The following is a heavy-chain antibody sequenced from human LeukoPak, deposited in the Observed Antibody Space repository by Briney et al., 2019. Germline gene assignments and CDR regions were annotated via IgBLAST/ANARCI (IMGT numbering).Heavy chain of an antibody. J-gene: IGHJ6*02. CDR2: ISSSSNYI. CDR1: GFTFSSYS. D-gene: IGHD6-19*01. Sequence: GGSLRLSCAVSGFTFSSYSMNWVRQAPGKGLEWVSFISSSSNYIYYADSVKGRFTISRDNAKSSLFLQMNSLRAEDTAVYFCARHGIAVAGTPNGMDVWGQGTTVTVSS. V-gene: IGHV3-21*01. CDR3: ARHGIAVAGTPNGMDV.